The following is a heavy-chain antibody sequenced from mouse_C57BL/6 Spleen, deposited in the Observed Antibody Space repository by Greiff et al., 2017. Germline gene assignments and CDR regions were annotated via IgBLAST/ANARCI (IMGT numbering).Heavy chain of an antibody. J-gene: IGHJ4*01. V-gene: IGHV1-9*01. CDR3: ARWTAQATYYAMDY. CDR2: ILPGSGST. Sequence: VQLQQSGAELMKPGASVKLSCKATGYTFTGYWIEWVKQRPGHGLEWIGEILPGSGSTNYNEQFKGKATFTADTSSNTAYMQLGSLTTEASAIYYCARWTAQATYYAMDYWGQGTSVTVSS. D-gene: IGHD3-2*02. CDR1: GYTFTGYW.